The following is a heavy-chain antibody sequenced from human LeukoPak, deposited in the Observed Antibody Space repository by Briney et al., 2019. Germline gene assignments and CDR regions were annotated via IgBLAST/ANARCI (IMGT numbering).Heavy chain of an antibody. D-gene: IGHD6-19*01. CDR3: ARGPSAVAGEYYMVV. Sequence: ASVKVSCKASGYTFTSYAMHWVRQAPGQRLEWMGWINAGNGNTKYSQEFQGRVTITRDTSASTAYMELSSLRSEDMAVYYCARGPSAVAGEYYMVVWGKGTTVTVSS. J-gene: IGHJ6*03. CDR2: INAGNGNT. CDR1: GYTFTSYA. V-gene: IGHV1-3*03.